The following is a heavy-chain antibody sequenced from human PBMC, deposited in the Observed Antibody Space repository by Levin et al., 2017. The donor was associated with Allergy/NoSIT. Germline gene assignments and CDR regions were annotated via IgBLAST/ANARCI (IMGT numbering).Heavy chain of an antibody. CDR1: GFSLSTSGVG. D-gene: IGHD3-10*01. CDR3: AHRPAHGYGLPGYYFDY. J-gene: IGHJ4*02. V-gene: IGHV2-5*02. Sequence: KSSGPTLVKPTQTLTLTCTFSGFSLSTSGVGVGWIRQPPGKALEWLALIYWDDDKFYSLSLQSRLTIAKDTSENQVVLTVTNVDPADAATYYCAHRPAHGYGLPGYYFDYWGQGILLTVSS. CDR2: IYWDDDK.